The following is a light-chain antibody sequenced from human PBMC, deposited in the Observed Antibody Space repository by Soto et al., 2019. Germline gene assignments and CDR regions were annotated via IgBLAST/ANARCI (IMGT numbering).Light chain of an antibody. J-gene: IGKJ3*01. CDR3: QQYSSSPPEFT. V-gene: IGKV3-20*01. Sequence: EIVLTQSPGTLSVSPGERVTLSCRASQSANSNYLAWYQQRPGQAPRLLIFGASYRATGIPDRFSGSGSGTDFTLNISRLEPEDFAVYYCQQYSSSPPEFTFGPGTKVDSK. CDR2: GAS. CDR1: QSANSNY.